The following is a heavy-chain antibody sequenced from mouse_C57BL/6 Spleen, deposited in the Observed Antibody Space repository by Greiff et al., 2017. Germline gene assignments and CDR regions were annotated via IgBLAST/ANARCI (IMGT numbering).Heavy chain of an antibody. CDR1: GYTFTSYW. V-gene: IGHV1-64*01. J-gene: IGHJ4*01. CDR3: ARHDYYSYTGEAMDY. D-gene: IGHD2-12*01. Sequence: QVQLQQPGAELVKPGASVKLSCKASGYTFTSYWIHWVKQRPGQGLEWIGMIHPNSGSTNYNEKFKSKATLTVDKSSSTAYMQLSSLTSEDSAVYYCARHDYYSYTGEAMDYWGQGTSVTVSS. CDR2: IHPNSGST.